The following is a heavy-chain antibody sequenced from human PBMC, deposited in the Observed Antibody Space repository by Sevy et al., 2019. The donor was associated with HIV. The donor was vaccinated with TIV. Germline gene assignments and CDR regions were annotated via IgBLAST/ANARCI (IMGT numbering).Heavy chain of an antibody. J-gene: IGHJ4*02. Sequence: SETLSLTCSVSGGSISSHYWSWIRQPAGEGLEWIGRIDTSGGTNYNPSLKTRVTMLIDTSKNQFSLRLRSVTAADTAVYYCARYNFWSGHYDYFDYWGPGALVTVSS. V-gene: IGHV4-4*07. CDR3: ARYNFWSGHYDYFDY. D-gene: IGHD3-3*01. CDR1: GGSISSHY. CDR2: IDTSGGT.